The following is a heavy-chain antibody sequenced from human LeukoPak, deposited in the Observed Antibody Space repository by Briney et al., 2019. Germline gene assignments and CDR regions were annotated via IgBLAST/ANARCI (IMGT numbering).Heavy chain of an antibody. D-gene: IGHD3-22*01. CDR3: AKDPTDFDSSGQTYFDY. V-gene: IGHV3-21*04. CDR2: ISSSSSSYI. CDR1: GFTFSSYS. Sequence: GGSLRLSCAASGFTFSSYSMNWVRQAPGKGLEWVSSISSSSSSYIYYADSVRGRFTISRDNSKNTLYLQMNSLRAEDTAVYYCAKDPTDFDSSGQTYFDYWGQGSLVTVSS. J-gene: IGHJ4*02.